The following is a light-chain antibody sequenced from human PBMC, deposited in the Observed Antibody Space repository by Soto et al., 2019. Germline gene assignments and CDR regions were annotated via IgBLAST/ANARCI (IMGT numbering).Light chain of an antibody. Sequence: DLPMTQSPSTLSASVGDRVTITCRASQTISTWLAWFQQKPGKAPKLLIFDASTLEGGVPPRFSGSGSGKEFTLTISTLQPDDSATYYCQQYDSYWGTFGPGTKVEIK. CDR2: DAS. CDR1: QTISTW. CDR3: QQYDSYWGT. V-gene: IGKV1-5*01. J-gene: IGKJ1*01.